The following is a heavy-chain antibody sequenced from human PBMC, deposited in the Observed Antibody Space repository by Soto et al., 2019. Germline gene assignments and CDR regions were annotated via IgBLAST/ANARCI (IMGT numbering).Heavy chain of an antibody. CDR3: ATGTTDSRYYCDC. V-gene: IGHV3-74*01. CDR1: GLAFNTYW. Sequence: EVQLVESGGGLVQPGGSLRLSCAASGLAFNTYWMHWVRQVPGKGLVWVSRIDTYGSTTTYADSVKGRFTISRDDAKSTVYLQMNRLRAEDTAVYYCATGTTDSRYYCDCWGQGILVTVSP. D-gene: IGHD1-1*01. CDR2: IDTYGSTT. J-gene: IGHJ4*02.